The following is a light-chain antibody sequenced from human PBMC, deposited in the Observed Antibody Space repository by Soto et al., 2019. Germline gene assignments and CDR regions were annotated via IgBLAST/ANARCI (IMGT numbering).Light chain of an antibody. CDR3: QQYNNWPPDRT. CDR1: QSVSSN. J-gene: IGKJ1*01. CDR2: GAS. V-gene: IGKV3-15*01. Sequence: EIVMTQSPATLSVSPGERATLSCRASQSVSSNLAWYQQNPGQAPRLLIYGASTRATGIPARFSGSGSGTEFTLTISSLQSEDFAIYFCQQYNNWPPDRTFGQGTKVEIK.